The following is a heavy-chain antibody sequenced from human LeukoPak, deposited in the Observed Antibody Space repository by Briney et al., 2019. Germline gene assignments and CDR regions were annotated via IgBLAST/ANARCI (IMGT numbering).Heavy chain of an antibody. Sequence: SQTLSLTCTVSGGSISSGGYYWSWIRQHPGKGLEWIGYIYYSGTTYYNPSLKSRVIISVATSKNQFSLKLSSMTAADTAVYYCATLSIMITFGGVSAWFDPWGQGTLVTVSS. J-gene: IGHJ5*02. D-gene: IGHD3-16*01. CDR3: ATLSIMITFGGVSAWFDP. CDR1: GGSISSGGYY. CDR2: IYYSGTT. V-gene: IGHV4-31*03.